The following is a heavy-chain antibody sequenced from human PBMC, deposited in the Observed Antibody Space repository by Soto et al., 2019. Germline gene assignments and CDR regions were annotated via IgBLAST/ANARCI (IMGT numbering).Heavy chain of an antibody. CDR3: ASGPSVAFDI. J-gene: IGHJ3*02. D-gene: IGHD2-2*01. CDR2: IYYSGST. V-gene: IGHV4-31*03. CDR1: GGSISSGGYY. Sequence: SETLSLTCTVSGGSISSGGYYWSWIRQHPGKGLEWIGYIYYSGSTYYNPSLKSRVTISVDTSKNQFSLKLSSVTAADTAVYYCASGPSVAFDIWGQGTMVTVSS.